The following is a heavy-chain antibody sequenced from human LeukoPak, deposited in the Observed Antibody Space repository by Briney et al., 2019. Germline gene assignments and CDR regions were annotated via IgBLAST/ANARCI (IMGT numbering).Heavy chain of an antibody. CDR1: VGSFSGYY. D-gene: IGHD3-3*01. CDR3: ARGKGYVFWSGYRGPAHKPWLDP. V-gene: IGHV4-34*01. J-gene: IGHJ5*02. CDR2: INHSGST. Sequence: SETLSLTCAVYVGSFSGYYWSWIRQSPGRGLEWIGEINHSGSTNYNPSLKSRVTISIDTSKNQFALKLSAVTAADTAVYYCARGKGYVFWSGYRGPAHKPWLDPWGQGTLVTVSS.